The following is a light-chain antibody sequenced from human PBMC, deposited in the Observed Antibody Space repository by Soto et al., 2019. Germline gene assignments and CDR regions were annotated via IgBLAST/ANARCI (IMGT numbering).Light chain of an antibody. V-gene: IGLV1-44*01. CDR3: ASWDDSLNGVV. CDR2: SNN. CDR1: SSNIGSNT. Sequence: QSVLTQPPSASGTPVQRVTISCSGSSSNIGSNTVNWYQQLPGTASKLLIYSNNQRPSGLPDRFSGSKSGTSASLAISGLQSEDEADYYCASWDDSLNGVVFGGETQLTVL. J-gene: IGLJ2*01.